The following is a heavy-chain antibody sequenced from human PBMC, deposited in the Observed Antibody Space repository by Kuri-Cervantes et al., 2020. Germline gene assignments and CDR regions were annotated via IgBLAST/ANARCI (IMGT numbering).Heavy chain of an antibody. V-gene: IGHV3-23*01. CDR2: ISGSGGST. CDR1: GFTFSSYA. J-gene: IGHJ3*02. Sequence: GGSLRLSCAASGFTFSSYAMSWVRQAPEKGLEWVSAISGSGGSTYYADSVKGRFTISRDNSKNTLYLQMNSLRAEDTAVYYCAREQYYYDSSGYYKATYDAFDIWGQGTMVTVSS. CDR3: AREQYYYDSSGYYKATYDAFDI. D-gene: IGHD3-22*01.